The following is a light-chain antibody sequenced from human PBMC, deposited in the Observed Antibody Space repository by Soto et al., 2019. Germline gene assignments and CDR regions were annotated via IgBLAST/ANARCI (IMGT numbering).Light chain of an antibody. CDR3: QQSDNTPRT. J-gene: IGKJ1*01. Sequence: DIQMTQSPSSLSASVGDRVTITCRASQSISNYLNWYQHKPGKAPKLLIYAASSLQTGVPSRFSGSGSGTDFTLTISSLQPEDFATYYCQQSDNTPRTFGQGTKVEIK. V-gene: IGKV1-39*01. CDR2: AAS. CDR1: QSISNY.